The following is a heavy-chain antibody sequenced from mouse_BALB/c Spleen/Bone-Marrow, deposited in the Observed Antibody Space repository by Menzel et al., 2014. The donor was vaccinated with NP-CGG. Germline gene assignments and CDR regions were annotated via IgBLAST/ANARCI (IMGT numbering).Heavy chain of an antibody. Sequence: VQLQQSGPELVKPGASVKISCKTSGYTFTEYTMYWVKRSHGKSLEWVGSINPNSGGTNYNQKFKGKATLTVDKSSSTAYMELRSLTSEDSAVYYCARAYRYDGEDFDSWGQGTTLTVSS. CDR1: GYTFTEYT. D-gene: IGHD2-14*01. CDR3: ARAYRYDGEDFDS. J-gene: IGHJ2*01. V-gene: IGHV1-18*01. CDR2: INPNSGGT.